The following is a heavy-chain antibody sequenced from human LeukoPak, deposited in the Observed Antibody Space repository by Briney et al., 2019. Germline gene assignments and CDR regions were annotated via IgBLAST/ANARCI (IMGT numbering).Heavy chain of an antibody. V-gene: IGHV3-30-3*01. CDR3: ARCPSDLGDYYYETFDY. D-gene: IGHD3-22*01. CDR1: GFPFRRYA. J-gene: IGHJ4*02. CDR2: ISYYGSNK. Sequence: PGRSLRLFCGASGFPFRRYAVLGVRQAPGKALVGGAVISYYGSNKYYADSVKGRFTISRDNSKNTLYLQMNSLRAEDTAVYYCARCPSDLGDYYYETFDYWGQGTLVTVSS.